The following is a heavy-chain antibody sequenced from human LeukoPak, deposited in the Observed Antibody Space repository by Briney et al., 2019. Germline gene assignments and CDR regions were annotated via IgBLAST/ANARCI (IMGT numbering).Heavy chain of an antibody. CDR1: GGSINIYY. V-gene: IGHV4-59*07. Sequence: SDTLSLTRTLSGGSINIYYWSCIRHPPGEGLESIGYIYYSASTNYNPSLKSRVTVSVVTSNNQFSLKLSSVTAAGTAVYYCTRGAGGGYGSNWFDPWGQGTLVTVSS. CDR2: IYYSAST. J-gene: IGHJ5*02. D-gene: IGHD2-2*03. CDR3: TRGAGGGYGSNWFDP.